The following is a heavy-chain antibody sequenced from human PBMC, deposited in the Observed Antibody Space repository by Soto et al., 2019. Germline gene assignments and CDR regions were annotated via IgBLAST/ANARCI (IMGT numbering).Heavy chain of an antibody. J-gene: IGHJ4*02. CDR1: GFTFSSYS. D-gene: IGHD3-16*02. CDR2: ISSSSSYI. Sequence: PAGSLRLSCAASGFTFSSYSMNWVRQAPGKGLEWVSSISSSSSYIYYADTVKGRFTISRDNAKNSLYLQMNSLRAEDTAVYYCARDRYVWGSYRYFDFWGQGTLVTVSS. V-gene: IGHV3-21*01. CDR3: ARDRYVWGSYRYFDF.